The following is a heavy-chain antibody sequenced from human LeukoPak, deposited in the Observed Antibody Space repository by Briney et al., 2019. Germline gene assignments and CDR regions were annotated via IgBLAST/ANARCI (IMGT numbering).Heavy chain of an antibody. CDR3: ARDISSGR. CDR1: GFTFSTFW. D-gene: IGHD3-3*02. J-gene: IGHJ4*02. Sequence: GGSLRLSCAGSGFTFSTFWMSWVRQAPGKGLEWVAIINQDGSEKYYVDSVKGRFTISRDNAKNSLYLQMNSPRAEDTAVYYCARDISSGRWGQGTLVTVSS. V-gene: IGHV3-7*01. CDR2: INQDGSEK.